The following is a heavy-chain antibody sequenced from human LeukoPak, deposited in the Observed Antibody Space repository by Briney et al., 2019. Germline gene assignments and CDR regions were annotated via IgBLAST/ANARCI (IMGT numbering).Heavy chain of an antibody. CDR2: IYYSGST. CDR1: GGSISSDSYY. CDR3: ASLYSSGWQTDFDY. J-gene: IGHJ4*02. Sequence: SETLSLTCTVSGGSISSDSYYWAWIRQPPGKGLEWIASIYYSGSTYYNPSLKSRVTISVDTSRNQFSLKLNSVTAADTAVYYCASLYSSGWQTDFDYWGQGTLVTVSS. D-gene: IGHD6-19*01. V-gene: IGHV4-39*01.